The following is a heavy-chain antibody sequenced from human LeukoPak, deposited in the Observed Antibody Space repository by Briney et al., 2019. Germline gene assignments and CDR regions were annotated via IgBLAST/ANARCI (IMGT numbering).Heavy chain of an antibody. V-gene: IGHV3-30*04. J-gene: IGHJ4*02. D-gene: IGHD3-10*01. CDR2: ISYDGSNK. CDR3: ASGYYYGSGSYYRYFDY. CDR1: GFTFSSYA. Sequence: GGPLRLSCAASGFTFSSYAMHWVRQAPGKGLEWVAVISYDGSNKYYADSVKGRFTISRDNSNNTLYPQMNRLRAEDTAVYYCASGYYYGSGSYYRYFDYWGQGTLVTVSS.